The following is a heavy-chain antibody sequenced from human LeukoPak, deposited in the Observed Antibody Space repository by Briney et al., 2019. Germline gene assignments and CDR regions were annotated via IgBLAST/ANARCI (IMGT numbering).Heavy chain of an antibody. D-gene: IGHD6-13*01. CDR3: GSPCSGSWHTVDY. J-gene: IGHJ4*02. CDR2: IESDGSTA. V-gene: IGHV3-74*01. Sequence: GGSLRLSCAASGCSFSGKWLHWVRQAPGKGLVWVSNIESDGSTANYVDSVKGRFTIARDNAKNTLYLQMNSLRVEDTAVYYCGSPCSGSWHTVDYWGQGTLVTVSS. CDR1: GCSFSGKW.